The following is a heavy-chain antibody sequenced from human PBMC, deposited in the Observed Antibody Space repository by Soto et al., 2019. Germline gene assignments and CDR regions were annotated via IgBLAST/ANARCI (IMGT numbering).Heavy chain of an antibody. Sequence: GGSLRLSWAAAGFTFSSYGMHWVRQAPGKGLEWVAVIWYDGSNKYYADSVKGRFTISRDNSKNTLYLQMNSLRAEDTAVYYCARGSGWYDMRNNYFDYWGQGTLVTVSS. V-gene: IGHV3-33*01. CDR3: ARGSGWYDMRNNYFDY. CDR1: GFTFSSYG. CDR2: IWYDGSNK. J-gene: IGHJ4*02. D-gene: IGHD6-19*01.